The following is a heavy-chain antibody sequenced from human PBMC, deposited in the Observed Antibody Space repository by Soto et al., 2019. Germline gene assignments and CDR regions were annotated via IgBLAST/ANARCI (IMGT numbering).Heavy chain of an antibody. CDR1: GGSFSGYY. CDR3: ARVIKTRRFYYDSSAHPFSFDY. Sequence: PSETLSLTCAVYGGSFSGYYWSWIRQPPGKGLEWIGGINHSGSTNYNPSLKSRVTISVDTSKSQFSLKLTSVTAADTAVYYCARVIKTRRFYYDSSAHPFSFDYWGQGTLVTVSS. CDR2: INHSGST. J-gene: IGHJ4*02. D-gene: IGHD3-22*01. V-gene: IGHV4-34*01.